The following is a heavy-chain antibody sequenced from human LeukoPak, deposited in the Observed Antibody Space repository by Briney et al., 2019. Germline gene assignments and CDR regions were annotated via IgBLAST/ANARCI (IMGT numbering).Heavy chain of an antibody. J-gene: IGHJ4*02. CDR1: GCIFSSYA. D-gene: IGHD6-13*01. CDR2: ISYDGSNK. Sequence: GGSLRVSCAVSGCIFSSYAMHWVRRAPGKGLEWVALISYDGSNKYYADSVKGRFTISRDNSKNTLYLQMNSLRAEDTAVYYCARGMRGSSWLSFDYWGQGTLVTVSS. CDR3: ARGMRGSSWLSFDY. V-gene: IGHV3-30*04.